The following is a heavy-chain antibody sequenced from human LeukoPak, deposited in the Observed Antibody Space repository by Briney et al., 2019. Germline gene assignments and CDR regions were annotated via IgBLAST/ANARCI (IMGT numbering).Heavy chain of an antibody. CDR1: GGSISSYY. CDR2: IYYSGST. CDR3: AGSYGSGSPLDY. J-gene: IGHJ4*02. D-gene: IGHD3-10*01. Sequence: SETLSLTCTVSGGSISSYYWSWIRQPPGKGLEWFGYIYYSGSTNYNPSLKSRVTISVDTPKNQFSLKLSSVTAADTAVYYCAGSYGSGSPLDYWGQGALVTVSS. V-gene: IGHV4-59*01.